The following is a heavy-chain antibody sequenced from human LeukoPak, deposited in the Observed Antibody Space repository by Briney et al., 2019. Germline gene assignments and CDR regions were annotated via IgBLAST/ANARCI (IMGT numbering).Heavy chain of an antibody. CDR2: ISSNGGST. D-gene: IGHD4-23*01. CDR1: GFTFSSYA. Sequence: GGSLRLSCAASGFTFSSYAMHWVRQAPGKGLEYVSAISSNGGSTYYANSVKGRFTISRDNSKNTLYLQMGSLRAEDMAVYYCARDLGGNSVGVDDWGQGTLVTVSS. J-gene: IGHJ4*02. V-gene: IGHV3-64*01. CDR3: ARDLGGNSVGVDD.